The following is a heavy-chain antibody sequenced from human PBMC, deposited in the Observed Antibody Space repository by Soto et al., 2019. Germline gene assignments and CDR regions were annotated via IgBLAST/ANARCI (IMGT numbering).Heavy chain of an antibody. V-gene: IGHV1-2*04. CDR2: INPNSGGT. D-gene: IGHD3-10*01. CDR3: ARGSSGLGVTNTSRHLDAFDI. CDR1: GYTFTGYY. Sequence: ASVKVSCKASGYTFTGYYMHWVRQAPGQGLEWMGWINPNSGGTNYAQKFQGWVTMTRDTSISTAYMELSRLRSDDTAVYYCARGSSGLGVTNTSRHLDAFDIWGQGTMVTVSS. J-gene: IGHJ3*02.